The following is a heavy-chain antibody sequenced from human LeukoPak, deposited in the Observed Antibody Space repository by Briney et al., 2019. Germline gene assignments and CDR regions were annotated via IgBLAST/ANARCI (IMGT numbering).Heavy chain of an antibody. J-gene: IGHJ4*02. D-gene: IGHD6-19*01. V-gene: IGHV1-46*01. CDR3: ARGATYISGHHDA. Sequence: GASVKVSCKASGYTFTSYSMQWVRQAPGQGLEWMGIINPSGDSTSYTQKLQGRLTTTRDTSTNTVYMELSSLRSDDTAVYYCARGATYISGHHDAWGQGTLVTVSS. CDR2: INPSGDST. CDR1: GYTFTSYS.